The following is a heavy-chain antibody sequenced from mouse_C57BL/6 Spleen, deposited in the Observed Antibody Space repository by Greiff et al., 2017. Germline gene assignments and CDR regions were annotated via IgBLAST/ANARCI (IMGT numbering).Heavy chain of an antibody. J-gene: IGHJ2*01. V-gene: IGHV5-4*03. CDR1: GFTFSSYA. D-gene: IGHD4-1*01. Sequence: EVMLVESGGGLVKPGGSLKLSCAASGFTFSSYAMSWVRQTPEKRLEWVATISDGGSYTYYPDNVKGRFTISRDNAKNNLYLQMSHLKSEDTAMSYCARLTGTSYFDYWGQGTTLTVSS. CDR2: ISDGGSYT. CDR3: ARLTGTSYFDY.